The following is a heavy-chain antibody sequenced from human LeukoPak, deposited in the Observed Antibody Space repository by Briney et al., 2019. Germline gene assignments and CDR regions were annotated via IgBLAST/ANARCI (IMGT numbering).Heavy chain of an antibody. Sequence: GGSLRLSCAASGFTFSSYTMNWVRQAPGRGLEWVSSISSGSSYIYYADSMKGRFTISRDNSKNTLYLQMNSLRAEDTAVYYCAGWEYVGYGWGITDDGNYWGQGTLVTVSS. D-gene: IGHD3-10*01. CDR1: GFTFSSYT. V-gene: IGHV3-21*01. J-gene: IGHJ4*02. CDR3: AGWEYVGYGWGITDDGNY. CDR2: ISSGSSYI.